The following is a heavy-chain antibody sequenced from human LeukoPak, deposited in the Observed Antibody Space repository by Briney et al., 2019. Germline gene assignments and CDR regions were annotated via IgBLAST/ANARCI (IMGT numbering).Heavy chain of an antibody. Sequence: PSGTLSLTCAVSGGSIRSRSYYWSWIRQPPGKGREWIGEINHSGSTNYNPSLKSRVTISVDTSKNQFSLKLSSVTAADTAVYYCARERGKNNWFDPWGQGTLVTVSS. D-gene: IGHD2/OR15-2a*01. V-gene: IGHV4-39*07. CDR1: GGSIRSRSYY. J-gene: IGHJ5*02. CDR2: INHSGST. CDR3: ARERGKNNWFDP.